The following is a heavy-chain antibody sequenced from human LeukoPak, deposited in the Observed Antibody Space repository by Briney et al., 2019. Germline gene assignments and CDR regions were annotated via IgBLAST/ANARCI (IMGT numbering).Heavy chain of an antibody. CDR3: ARLLYCSSTSCYWRRPKPMGFDP. CDR1: GGSISSYY. V-gene: IGHV4-59*08. Sequence: KASETLSLTCTVSGGSISSYYWSWIRQPPGKGLEWIGYIYYSGSTNYNPSLKSRVTISVDTSKNQFSLKLSSVTATDTAVYYCARLLYCSSTSCYWRRPKPMGFDPWGQGTLVTVSS. CDR2: IYYSGST. J-gene: IGHJ5*02. D-gene: IGHD2-2*01.